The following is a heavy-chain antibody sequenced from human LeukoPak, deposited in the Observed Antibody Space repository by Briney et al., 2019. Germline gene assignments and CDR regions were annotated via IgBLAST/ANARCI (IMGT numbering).Heavy chain of an antibody. CDR3: ARDRSGSYRTSGFDY. CDR2: ISSSGSTI. CDR1: GFTFSDYY. V-gene: IGHV3-11*01. D-gene: IGHD1-26*01. J-gene: IGHJ4*02. Sequence: GGSLRLSCAASGFTFSDYYMSWIRQAPGKGLEWVSYISSSGSTIYYADSVKGRFTISRDNAKNSLYLQMNSLRAEDTAVYCCARDRSGSYRTSGFDYWGQGTLVTVSS.